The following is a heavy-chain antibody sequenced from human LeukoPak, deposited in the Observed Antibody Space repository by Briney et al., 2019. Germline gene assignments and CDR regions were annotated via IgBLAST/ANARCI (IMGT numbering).Heavy chain of an antibody. CDR2: IVVGSGNT. CDR1: GFTFTSSA. J-gene: IGHJ3*02. Sequence: ASVKVSCKASGFTFTSSAVQRVRQARGQRLEWIGWIVVGSGNTNYAQKFQERVTITRDMSTSTAYMELSSLRSEDTAVYYCAADPYAPDAFDIWGQGTMVTVSS. D-gene: IGHD2-2*01. V-gene: IGHV1-58*01. CDR3: AADPYAPDAFDI.